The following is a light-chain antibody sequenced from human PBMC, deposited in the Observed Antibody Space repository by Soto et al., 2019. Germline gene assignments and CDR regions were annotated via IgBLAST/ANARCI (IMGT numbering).Light chain of an antibody. Sequence: DIKISQSPAALCGCVGDSATITCRASQTISSWLVWYQQKPGKAPKLLIYKASTLKSGVPSRFSGSGSGTEFTLTISSLQPDDFATYYCQHYNSYSEAFGQGTKVDI. V-gene: IGKV1-5*03. J-gene: IGKJ1*01. CDR2: KAS. CDR1: QTISSW. CDR3: QHYNSYSEA.